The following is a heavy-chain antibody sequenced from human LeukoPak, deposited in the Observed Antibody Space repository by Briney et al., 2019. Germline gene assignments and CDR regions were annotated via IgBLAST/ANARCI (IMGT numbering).Heavy chain of an antibody. Sequence: SETLSLTCTVSGGSISSSSYYWGWIRQPPGKGLEWIGSIYYSGSTYYNPSLKSRVTISVDTSKNQFSLKLSSVTAADTAVYYCARGGAAGNVDYWGQGTLVTVSS. CDR1: GGSISSSSYY. CDR3: ARGGAAGNVDY. J-gene: IGHJ4*02. V-gene: IGHV4-39*01. CDR2: IYYSGST. D-gene: IGHD6-13*01.